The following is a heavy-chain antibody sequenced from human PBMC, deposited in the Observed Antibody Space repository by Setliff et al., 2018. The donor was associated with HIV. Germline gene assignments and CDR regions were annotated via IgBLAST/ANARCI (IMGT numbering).Heavy chain of an antibody. CDR1: GYTFTGCY. CDR3: ATGPPYCSGGSCYSSLHH. V-gene: IGHV1-2*02. CDR2: INPNNGGK. Sequence: GASVKVSCKASGYTFTGCYMHWVRQAPGQGLEWMGWINPNNGGKNYAQKFQGRVTMTRDTSISTAYMELSRLRSDDTAVYYCATGPPYCSGGSCYSSLHHWGQGTLVTVSS. D-gene: IGHD2-15*01. J-gene: IGHJ1*01.